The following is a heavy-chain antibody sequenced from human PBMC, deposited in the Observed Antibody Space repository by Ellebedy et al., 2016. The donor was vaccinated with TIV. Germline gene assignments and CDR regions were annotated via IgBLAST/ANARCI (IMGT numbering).Heavy chain of an antibody. D-gene: IGHD5-18*01. CDR3: TRAKGGYSYGYADY. V-gene: IGHV3-49*03. CDR2: IRSKAYGGTT. CDR1: GFTFGDYA. Sequence: GESLKISCTASGFTFGDYAMSWFRQAPGKGLEWVAFIRSKAYGGTTEYAASVKGRFTISRDDSKSIAYLQMNSLKTEDTAVYYCTRAKGGYSYGYADYWGQGTLVTVSS. J-gene: IGHJ4*02.